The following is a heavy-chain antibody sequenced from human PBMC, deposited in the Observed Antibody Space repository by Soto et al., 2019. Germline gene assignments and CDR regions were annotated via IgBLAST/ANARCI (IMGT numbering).Heavy chain of an antibody. Sequence: QVQLVQSGAEVKKPGSSVKVSCKASGGTFSSYAISWVRQAPGQGLEWMGGIIPIFGTANYAQKFQGRVTINADESTSTAYLELSGLRSEDTAVYYCARATNYYDSSGYYYVGYYYGMDVWGQGTTVTVSS. J-gene: IGHJ6*02. D-gene: IGHD3-22*01. CDR1: GGTFSSYA. CDR2: IIPIFGTA. V-gene: IGHV1-69*01. CDR3: ARATNYYDSSGYYYVGYYYGMDV.